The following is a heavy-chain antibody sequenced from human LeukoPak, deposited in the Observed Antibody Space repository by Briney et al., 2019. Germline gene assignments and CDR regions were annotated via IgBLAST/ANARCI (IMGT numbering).Heavy chain of an antibody. J-gene: IGHJ6*03. CDR2: IKQDGSEK. V-gene: IGHV3-7*01. CDR3: ARRRVAVAGWNYYHYMDV. Sequence: GGSLRLSCAASGFTFSSYWMSWVRQAPGKGLEWVANIKQDGSEKYYVDSVKGRFTISRDNAKNSLYLQMNSLRAEDTAVYYCARRRVAVAGWNYYHYMDVWGKGTTVTVSS. CDR1: GFTFSSYW. D-gene: IGHD6-19*01.